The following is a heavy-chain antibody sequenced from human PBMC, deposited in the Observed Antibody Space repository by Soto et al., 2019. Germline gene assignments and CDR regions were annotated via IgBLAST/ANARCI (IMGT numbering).Heavy chain of an antibody. CDR3: AREGYCSSTSCYYYYYYGMDV. Sequence: GGSLRLSCAASGFTFSSYAMHWVRQAPGKGLEWVAVISYDGSNKYYADSVKGRFTISRDNSKNTLYLQMNSLRAEDTAVYYCAREGYCSSTSCYYYYYYGMDVWGQGTTVTAP. J-gene: IGHJ6*02. D-gene: IGHD2-2*01. V-gene: IGHV3-30-3*01. CDR1: GFTFSSYA. CDR2: ISYDGSNK.